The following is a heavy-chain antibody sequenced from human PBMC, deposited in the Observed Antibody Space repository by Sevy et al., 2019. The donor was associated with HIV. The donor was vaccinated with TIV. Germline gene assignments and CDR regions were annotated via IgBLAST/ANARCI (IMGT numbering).Heavy chain of an antibody. CDR2: ISYDGSNK. CDR1: GFTFSSYS. J-gene: IGHJ4*02. Sequence: GGSLRLSCATSGFTFSSYSMHWVRQAPGKGLEWVATISYDGSNKHYADSVKGRFTISRDIAKNTLHLQMNSLRAEDTAVYYCARDLEFYDYGDYGPAFMPDYWGQGTLVTVSS. CDR3: ARDLEFYDYGDYGPAFMPDY. D-gene: IGHD4-17*01. V-gene: IGHV3-30-3*01.